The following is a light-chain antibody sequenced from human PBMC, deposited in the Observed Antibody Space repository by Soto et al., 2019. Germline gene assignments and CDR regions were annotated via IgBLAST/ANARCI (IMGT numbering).Light chain of an antibody. CDR2: SAF. Sequence: EIVMTPSPATLSVSPGEGATLSCRASQSVSTDLAWYQQKPGQAPRLVIYSAFTRATGIPARFSGSGSGTEFTLTISSLQSEDFAVYYCQQYNSWPLTFGGGTKVDIK. CDR1: QSVSTD. J-gene: IGKJ4*01. CDR3: QQYNSWPLT. V-gene: IGKV3-15*01.